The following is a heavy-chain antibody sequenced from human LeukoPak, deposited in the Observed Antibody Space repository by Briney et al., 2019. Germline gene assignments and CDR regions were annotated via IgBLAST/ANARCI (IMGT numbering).Heavy chain of an antibody. D-gene: IGHD1-26*01. Sequence: PGGSLRLPCAASGFXLSRHWMHWVRQAPGKGLVWVSRIISDGSMTNYADSVKGRFTISRDNAKNTLYVQMNSLRAEDSGVYYCVRQGTVGEFDYWGQGTVVTVSS. CDR2: IISDGSMT. J-gene: IGHJ4*02. CDR1: GFXLSRHW. CDR3: VRQGTVGEFDY. V-gene: IGHV3-74*01.